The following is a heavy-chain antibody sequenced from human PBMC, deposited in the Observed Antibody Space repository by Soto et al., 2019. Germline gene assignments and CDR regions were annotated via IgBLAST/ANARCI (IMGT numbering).Heavy chain of an antibody. CDR2: IYYSGST. Sequence: QVQLQESGPGLVKPSQTLSLTCSVSGGSISSGGYYWSWIRQHPGKGLEWIGYIYYSGSTYYNPSLKSRVTISVDTSKNQFPLKLSSVTAADTAVYYCARDQQLLVRGSGLDYYYYGMDVWGQGTTVTVSS. V-gene: IGHV4-31*03. J-gene: IGHJ6*02. CDR1: GGSISSGGYY. CDR3: ARDQQLLVRGSGLDYYYYGMDV. D-gene: IGHD6-13*01.